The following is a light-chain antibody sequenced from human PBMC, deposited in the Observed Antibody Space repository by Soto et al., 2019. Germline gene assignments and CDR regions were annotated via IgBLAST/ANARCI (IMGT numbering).Light chain of an antibody. CDR3: QQYKSYLFT. CDR1: QSISSW. V-gene: IGKV1-5*03. CDR2: KAS. Sequence: DIQMTQSPSTLSASVGDRVTITCRASQSISSWLAWYQQKPGKAPKLLIYKASSLESGVPSRFSDSGSGTEFTLTISSMQPDDFATYYCQQYKSYLFTFGPGTKVDIK. J-gene: IGKJ3*01.